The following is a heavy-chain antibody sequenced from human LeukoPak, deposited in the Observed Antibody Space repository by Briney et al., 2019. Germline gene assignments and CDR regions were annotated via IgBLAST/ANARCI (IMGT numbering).Heavy chain of an antibody. CDR1: GFTFNTHD. D-gene: IGHD3-16*01. J-gene: IGHJ4*02. CDR3: ARDTFGSFDY. CDR2: VSHDESQK. V-gene: IGHV3-30*03. Sequence: GGSLRLSCAASGFTFNTHDMHGVRQAPGRGLEWVAVVSHDESQKYYADSVKGRFTISRDNSRNTLYLQMNSLRTEDTAVYYCARDTFGSFDYWGQGTLVTVSS.